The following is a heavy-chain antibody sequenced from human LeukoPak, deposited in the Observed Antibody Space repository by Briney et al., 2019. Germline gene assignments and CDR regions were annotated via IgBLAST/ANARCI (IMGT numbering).Heavy chain of an antibody. D-gene: IGHD2-15*01. CDR2: IYYSGST. V-gene: IGHV4-30-4*07. Sequence: SETLSLTCAVSGGSISSGGYSWSWIRQPPGKGLEWIGYIYYSGSTYYNPSLKSRVTISVDTSKNQFSLKLSSVTAADTAVYYCARARYSGYDCRGGSCYYFDYWGQGTLVTVSS. CDR1: GGSISSGGYS. J-gene: IGHJ4*02. CDR3: ARARYSGYDCRGGSCYYFDY.